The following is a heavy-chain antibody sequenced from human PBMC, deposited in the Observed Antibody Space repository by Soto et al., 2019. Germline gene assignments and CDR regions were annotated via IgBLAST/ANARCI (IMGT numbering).Heavy chain of an antibody. V-gene: IGHV1-3*01. J-gene: IGHJ5*02. CDR1: GYTFTSYG. CDR2: INAANGDT. D-gene: IGHD6-13*01. CDR3: IRRHVSATGIDWFDP. Sequence: ASVKVSCKASGYTFTSYGIHWVRQAPGQRLEWMGWINAANGDTKYSPKFQGRVTITRDTSASTAYMELSSLRSEDTAVYYCIRRHVSATGIDWFDPWGQGTLVTVSS.